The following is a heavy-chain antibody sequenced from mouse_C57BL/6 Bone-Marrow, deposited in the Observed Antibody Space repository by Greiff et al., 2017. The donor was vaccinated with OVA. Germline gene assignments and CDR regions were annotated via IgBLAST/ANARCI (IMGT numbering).Heavy chain of an antibody. D-gene: IGHD1-1*01. CDR3: TRPYGSSLYYYAMDY. V-gene: IGHV1-15*01. CDR1: GYTFTDYE. CDR2: IDPETGGT. J-gene: IGHJ4*01. Sequence: QVQLKQSGAELVRPGASVTLSCKASGYTFTDYEMHWVKQTPVHGLEWIGAIDPETGGTAYNQKFKGKAILTADKSSSTAYMELRSLTSEDSAVYYCTRPYGSSLYYYAMDYWGKGTSVTVSS.